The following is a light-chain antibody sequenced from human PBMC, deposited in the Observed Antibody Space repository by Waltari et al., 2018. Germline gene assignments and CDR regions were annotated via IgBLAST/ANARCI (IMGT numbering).Light chain of an antibody. CDR3: QSYDSSLSGSV. Sequence: YPLVPGTAPKLLNYVNRKRPSGVPARFSVSKSGTSASLAITVLQAEDEAGYYCQSYDSSLSGSVFGGGTKLTVL. V-gene: IGLV1-40*01. J-gene: IGLJ2*01. CDR2: VNR.